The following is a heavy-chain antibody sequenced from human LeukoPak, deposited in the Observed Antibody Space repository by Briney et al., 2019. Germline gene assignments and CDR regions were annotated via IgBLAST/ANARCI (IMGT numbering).Heavy chain of an antibody. CDR3: AKNYGDYEFDY. J-gene: IGHJ4*02. CDR1: GFTFSSYS. V-gene: IGHV3-21*01. CDR2: ISSSSSYI. D-gene: IGHD4-17*01. Sequence: PGGSLRLSCAASGFTFSSYSMNWVRQAPGKGLGWVSSISSSSSYIYYADSMKGRFTISRDNAKNSLYLQMNSLRAEDTAVYYCAKNYGDYEFDYWGQGTLVTVSS.